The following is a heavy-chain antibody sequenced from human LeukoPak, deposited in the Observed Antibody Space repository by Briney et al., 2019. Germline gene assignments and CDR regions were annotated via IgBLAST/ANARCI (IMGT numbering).Heavy chain of an antibody. CDR2: IYYRGST. D-gene: IGHD3-22*01. CDR3: ARVGRAYDSSDYFDY. V-gene: IGHV4-59*01. J-gene: IGHJ4*02. CDR1: GGSISSYY. Sequence: SETLSLTCTVPGGSISSYYWGWIGQPPGKGLEWMGYIYYRGSTNYNPSLKRRVTISVDTSKNQFPLKQSSVTAADTAVYYCARVGRAYDSSDYFDYWGQGTLVTVSS.